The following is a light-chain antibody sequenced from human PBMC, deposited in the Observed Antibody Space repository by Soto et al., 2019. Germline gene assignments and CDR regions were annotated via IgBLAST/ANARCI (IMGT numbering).Light chain of an antibody. J-gene: IGKJ2*01. CDR1: ESVSNSF. CDR3: QQYSTLPHT. CDR2: GVS. Sequence: ESVLTQSPGTLSLSPGERATLSCRASESVSNSFFAWYQQKPGQAPRLLIYGVSSRATGIPDRFSGSWSGTDVTLTISRLEPEDFVVYYCQQYSTLPHTFGQGTKREVK. V-gene: IGKV3-20*01.